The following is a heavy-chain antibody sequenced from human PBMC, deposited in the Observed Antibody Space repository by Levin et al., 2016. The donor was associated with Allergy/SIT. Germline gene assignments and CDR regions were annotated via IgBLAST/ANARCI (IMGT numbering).Heavy chain of an antibody. CDR3: AKVGGDVVVPGAPGGEN. CDR1: GFTFRSHA. V-gene: IGHV3-23*01. D-gene: IGHD2-2*01. J-gene: IGHJ4*02. Sequence: GGSLRLSCAASGFTFRSHAMSWVRQAPGKGLEWVSAINSRGSNTYYADSVKGRFTISRDNSKNTLYLQMNSLRVEDTAVYYCAKVGGDVVVPGAPGGENWGQGTLVTVSS. CDR2: INSRGSNT.